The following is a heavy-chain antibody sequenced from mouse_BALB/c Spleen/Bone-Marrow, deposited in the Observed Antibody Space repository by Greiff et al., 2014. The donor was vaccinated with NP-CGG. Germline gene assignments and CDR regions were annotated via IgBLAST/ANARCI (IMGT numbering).Heavy chain of an antibody. J-gene: IGHJ4*01. Sequence: VQLQESGAELVRPGASVTLSCKASGYTFTDYEMHWVKQTPVHGLEWIGAIDPETGGTAYNQKFKGKATLTADKSSSTAYMELRSLTSEDSAVYYCRAYYRYDGYAMDYGGQGTSVTVSS. CDR1: GYTFTDYE. V-gene: IGHV1-15*01. CDR3: RAYYRYDGYAMDY. D-gene: IGHD2-14*01. CDR2: IDPETGGT.